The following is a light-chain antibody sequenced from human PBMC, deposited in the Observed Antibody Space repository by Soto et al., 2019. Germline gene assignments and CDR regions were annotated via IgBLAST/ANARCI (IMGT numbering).Light chain of an antibody. Sequence: EVVMTQSPVTLSVSPGERATLSCRASQSVGSSLAWYQQKLGQAPRLLIYAASDRAAGIPDRFRGSGSGTDFTLTITRLEPEDFAVYYCQQYGTSPRLTFGGGTKVDIK. V-gene: IGKV3-20*01. CDR3: QQYGTSPRLT. CDR1: QSVGSS. J-gene: IGKJ4*01. CDR2: AAS.